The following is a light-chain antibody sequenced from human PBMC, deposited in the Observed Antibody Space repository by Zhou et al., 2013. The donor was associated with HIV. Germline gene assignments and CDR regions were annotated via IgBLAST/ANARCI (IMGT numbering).Light chain of an antibody. CDR3: QQRSNWPRLT. V-gene: IGKV3D-20*02. CDR1: QSVSSSY. Sequence: EIVMTQSPATLSVSPGERATLSCRASQSVSSSYLAWYQQKPGQAPRLLIYGASSRATGIPDRFSGSGSGTDFTLTISRLEPEDFAVYYCQQRSNWPRLTFGEGPRWRSN. J-gene: IGKJ4*01. CDR2: GAS.